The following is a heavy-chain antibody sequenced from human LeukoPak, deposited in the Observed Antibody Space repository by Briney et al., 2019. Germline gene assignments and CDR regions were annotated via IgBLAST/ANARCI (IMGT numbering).Heavy chain of an antibody. CDR1: GYTFTGYY. V-gene: IGHV1-8*02. Sequence: GASVKVSCKASGYTFTGYYMHWVRQATGQGLEWMGWMNPNSGNTGYAQKFQGRVTMTRNTSISTAYMELSSLRSEDTAVYYCASSGVLLWFGELFRANAFDIWGQGTMVTVSS. J-gene: IGHJ3*02. CDR3: ASSGVLLWFGELFRANAFDI. CDR2: MNPNSGNT. D-gene: IGHD3-10*01.